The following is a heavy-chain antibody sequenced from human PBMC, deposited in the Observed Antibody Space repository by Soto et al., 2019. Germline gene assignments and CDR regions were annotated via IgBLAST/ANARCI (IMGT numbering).Heavy chain of an antibody. CDR2: ISHNGGST. J-gene: IGHJ4*02. Sequence: VGSLRLSCSVSGFTFSDYSMHWVRQAPGKGLEYVSSISHNGGSTYYRDSVKGRFTISRDNSKNTLYLQMSSLRAEDTAVYYCVKDRWVDYWGQGILVTVSS. V-gene: IGHV3-64D*06. CDR3: VKDRWVDY. D-gene: IGHD6-13*01. CDR1: GFTFSDYS.